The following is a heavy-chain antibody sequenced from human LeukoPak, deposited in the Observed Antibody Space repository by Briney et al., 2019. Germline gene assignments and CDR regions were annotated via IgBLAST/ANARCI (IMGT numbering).Heavy chain of an antibody. CDR2: ISYDGSNK. D-gene: IGHD5-24*01. Sequence: GGSLRLSCAASGFTFSSYAMHWVRQAPGKGLEWVAVISYDGSNKYYADSVKGRFTISRDNSKTTLYLQMNSLRAEDTAVYYCAKDAGRWLQFEYYFDYWGQGTLVTVSS. CDR3: AKDAGRWLQFEYYFDY. V-gene: IGHV3-30-3*01. J-gene: IGHJ4*02. CDR1: GFTFSSYA.